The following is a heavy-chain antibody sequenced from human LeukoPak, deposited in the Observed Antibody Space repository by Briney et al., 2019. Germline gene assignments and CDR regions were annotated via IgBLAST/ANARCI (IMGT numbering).Heavy chain of an antibody. CDR3: ARGVGYYYYYMDV. Sequence: SETLSLTCTVYGGSFSPYYWNWIRQPPGKGLEWIGEINHRGSTTYNPSLKSRVTISLDTSKNQFSLKLSSVTAADTAVYYCARGVGYYYYYMDVWGKGTTVTVSS. CDR2: INHRGST. V-gene: IGHV4-34*01. CDR1: GGSFSPYY. J-gene: IGHJ6*03.